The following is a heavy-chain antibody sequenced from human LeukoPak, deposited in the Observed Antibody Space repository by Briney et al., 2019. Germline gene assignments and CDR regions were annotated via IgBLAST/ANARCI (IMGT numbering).Heavy chain of an antibody. V-gene: IGHV1-46*01. J-gene: IGHJ3*02. Sequence: ASVKVSCKASGYTFTSSYTHWVRQAPGQGLEWMGIINPSGGTTIYAQKFQGRVTMTRDTSTSTVYMELSSLRSEDTAVYYCARQRGGQYEDAFDIWGQGTVVTVSS. D-gene: IGHD2-8*01. CDR2: INPSGGTT. CDR1: GYTFTSSY. CDR3: ARQRGGQYEDAFDI.